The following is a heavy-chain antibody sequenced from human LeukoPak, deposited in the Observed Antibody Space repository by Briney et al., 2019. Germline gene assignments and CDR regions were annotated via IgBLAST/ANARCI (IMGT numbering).Heavy chain of an antibody. Sequence: GGSPQISCQGPGCLFIDYWLGRVRQLPGKGRERMGIIFPGESDINYSSSFQGQVTISADNSISTAYLQWSSLKASDTAMYYGVRHGLKGCSGGRCFTSFYYYGPDVWGQGSTVTVSS. CDR3: VRHGLKGCSGGRCFTSFYYYGPDV. J-gene: IGHJ6*02. D-gene: IGHD2-15*01. V-gene: IGHV5-51*01. CDR2: IFPGESDI. CDR1: GCLFIDYW.